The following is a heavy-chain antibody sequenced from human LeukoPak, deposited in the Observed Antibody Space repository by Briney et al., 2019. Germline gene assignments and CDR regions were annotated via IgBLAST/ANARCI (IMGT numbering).Heavy chain of an antibody. V-gene: IGHV4-39*07. CDR2: IYTSGDT. Sequence: SETLSLTCTVSGGSISSSSYYWGWIRQPPGKGLEWIGRIYTSGDTTYNPSLKSRVTMSVDTSKNQFSLKLTSVTAADTAVYYCARDQGWPFHFDCWGQGALVIVSS. D-gene: IGHD6-19*01. CDR1: GGSISSSSYY. J-gene: IGHJ4*02. CDR3: ARDQGWPFHFDC.